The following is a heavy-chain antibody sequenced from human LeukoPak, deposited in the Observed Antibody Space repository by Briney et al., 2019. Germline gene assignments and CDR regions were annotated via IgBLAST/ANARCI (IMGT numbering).Heavy chain of an antibody. CDR1: GFTFSSYG. V-gene: IGHV3-30*18. CDR3: AKSDCSGGSCYLDAFDI. D-gene: IGHD2-15*01. CDR2: ISYDGSNK. J-gene: IGHJ3*02. Sequence: TGGSLRLSCAASGFTFSSYGMHWVRQAPGKGLEWGALISYDGSNKYYADSVKGRFTISRDNSKNTLYLQMNSLRAEDTAVYYCAKSDCSGGSCYLDAFDIWGQGTMVTVSA.